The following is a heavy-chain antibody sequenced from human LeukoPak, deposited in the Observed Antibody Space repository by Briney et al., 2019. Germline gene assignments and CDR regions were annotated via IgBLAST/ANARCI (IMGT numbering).Heavy chain of an antibody. J-gene: IGHJ6*03. CDR3: AKLGGPYNWDYAGLNYMDV. D-gene: IGHD1-7*01. V-gene: IGHV3-23*01. Sequence: GGSLRLSCAASGFTFNSYAMSWVRRARGKGLEWVSGISGSGVNTDYADSVKGRFTISRDNSKNTLYLQMNSLRAEDTAVYYCAKLGGPYNWDYAGLNYMDVWGKGTTVTVSS. CDR1: GFTFNSYA. CDR2: ISGSGVNT.